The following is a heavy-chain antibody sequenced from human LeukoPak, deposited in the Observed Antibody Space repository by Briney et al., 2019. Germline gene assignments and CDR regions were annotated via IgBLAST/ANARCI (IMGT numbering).Heavy chain of an antibody. Sequence: PSETLSLTCTVSGGSISGYYWSWIRQPAGKGLEWIGRISTSGSTTCNPSLKSRVNMSVDTSKNQFSLKLSSVTAADTAVYYCARERDSSGYFDYWGQGTLVTVSS. V-gene: IGHV4-4*07. J-gene: IGHJ4*02. D-gene: IGHD3-22*01. CDR2: ISTSGST. CDR3: ARERDSSGYFDY. CDR1: GGSISGYY.